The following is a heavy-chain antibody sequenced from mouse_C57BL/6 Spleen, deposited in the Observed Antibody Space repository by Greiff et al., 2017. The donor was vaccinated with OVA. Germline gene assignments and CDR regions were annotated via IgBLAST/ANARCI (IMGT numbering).Heavy chain of an antibody. CDR1: GYSITSGYY. J-gene: IGHJ4*01. CDR3: ARSRSGYGAGAMGY. Sequence: VQLQESGPGLVKPSQSLSLTCSVTGYSITSGYYWNWIRQFPGNKLEWMGYISYDGSNNYNPSLKNRIAITRDTSKNQFFLKLNSVTTEDTATYYCARSRSGYGAGAMGYWGPGASVTVSS. V-gene: IGHV3-6*01. D-gene: IGHD3-2*02. CDR2: ISYDGSN.